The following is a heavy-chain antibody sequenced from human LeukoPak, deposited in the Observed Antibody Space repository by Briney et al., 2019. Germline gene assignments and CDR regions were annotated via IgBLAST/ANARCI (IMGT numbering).Heavy chain of an antibody. D-gene: IGHD6-19*01. CDR2: ISGSGGST. CDR1: GFTFSSYA. V-gene: IGHV3-23*01. Sequence: GGSLRLSCAASGFTFSSYAMSWVRQAPGKGLEWVSAISGSGGSTYYADSVKGRFTISRDNSKNTLYLQMYSLRAEDTAIYFCASKLAGATYYFDSWGQGTLVTVSS. CDR3: ASKLAGATYYFDS. J-gene: IGHJ4*02.